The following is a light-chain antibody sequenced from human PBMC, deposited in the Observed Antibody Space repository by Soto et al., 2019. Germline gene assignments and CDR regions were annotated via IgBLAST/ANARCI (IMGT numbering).Light chain of an antibody. CDR1: QSVDRY. V-gene: IGKV3-11*01. J-gene: IGKJ2*02. CDR3: QQRGKWPST. CDR2: DTY. Sequence: EVVLTQSQDTLSLYPGETATLSCRASQSVDRYVAWYQQKLGQAPRLLIYDTYTRATGVGARVTGSGSATDFSLTITILEPEDFAVYFCQQRGKWPSTFGPGTKVEMK.